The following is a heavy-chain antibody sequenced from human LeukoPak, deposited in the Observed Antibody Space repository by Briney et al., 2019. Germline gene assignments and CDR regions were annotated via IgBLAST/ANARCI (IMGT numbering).Heavy chain of an antibody. J-gene: IGHJ4*02. CDR1: GFTFSSSW. Sequence: PGGSLRLSCAASGFTFSSSWMAWVRQAPGKGLEWVGNIKEDGTAKNYVVSVRGRFTISRDNAKNSLYLQMNSLRGEDTAVYYCTRGLKSGKLYYFDYWGQGTLVTVSS. D-gene: IGHD4-23*01. CDR2: IKEDGTAK. CDR3: TRGLKSGKLYYFDY. V-gene: IGHV3-7*01.